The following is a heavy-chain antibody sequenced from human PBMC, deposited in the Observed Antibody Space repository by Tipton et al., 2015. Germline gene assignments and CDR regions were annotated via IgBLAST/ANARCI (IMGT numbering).Heavy chain of an antibody. Sequence: LRLSCTVSGGSISNSNYYWGWIRQSPGKGLEWIGSIYYSGSTYHNPSLKSRVSIFVDTSKTQFSLKMSSVTASDTAVYYCARARGRHGGLFDSWGQGILVTVSS. CDR1: GGSISNSNYY. J-gene: IGHJ4*02. CDR3: ARARGRHGGLFDS. CDR2: IYYSGST. V-gene: IGHV4-39*01. D-gene: IGHD4-23*01.